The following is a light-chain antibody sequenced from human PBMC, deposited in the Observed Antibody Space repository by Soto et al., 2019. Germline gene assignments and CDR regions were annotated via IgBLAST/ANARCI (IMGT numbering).Light chain of an antibody. Sequence: EIVMTQSPAAVSVSPGERATLSCRASQSIRNKLAWYQQRPGQAPTLVIYGASTRATGVPASFRGSGSGADFTLTISSLEPEDFAVYYCQQSSNWPLTLGGGTKVDIK. CDR3: QQSSNWPLT. CDR2: GAS. V-gene: IGKV3-11*01. J-gene: IGKJ4*01. CDR1: QSIRNK.